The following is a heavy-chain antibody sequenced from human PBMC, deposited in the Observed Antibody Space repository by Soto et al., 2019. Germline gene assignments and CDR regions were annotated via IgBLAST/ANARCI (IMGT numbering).Heavy chain of an antibody. D-gene: IGHD4-17*01. Sequence: GASVKVSCKVSGYTLTELSMHWVRQAPGKGLEWMGGFDPEDGETIYAQKFQGRVTTTEDTSTDTAYMELSSLRSEDTAVYYCATDLGREGTTLGYWGQGTLVTVSS. V-gene: IGHV1-24*01. CDR3: ATDLGREGTTLGY. CDR2: FDPEDGET. J-gene: IGHJ4*02. CDR1: GYTLTELS.